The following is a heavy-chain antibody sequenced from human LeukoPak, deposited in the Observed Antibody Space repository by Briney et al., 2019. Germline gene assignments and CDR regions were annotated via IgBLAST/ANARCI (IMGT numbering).Heavy chain of an antibody. J-gene: IGHJ6*03. Sequence: GGSLRLSCAASGFTFSSYWMHWVRQAPGKGLVWVSRINSDGSSTSYADSVKGRFTISRDNAKNTLYLQMNSLRAEDTAVYYCARDLTGYYYYYYMDVWGKGTTVTVSS. CDR2: INSDGSST. D-gene: IGHD4/OR15-4a*01. CDR3: ARDLTGYYYYYYMDV. V-gene: IGHV3-74*01. CDR1: GFTFSSYW.